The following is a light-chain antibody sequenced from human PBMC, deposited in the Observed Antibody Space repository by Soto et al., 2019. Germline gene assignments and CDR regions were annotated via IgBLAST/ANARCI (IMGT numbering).Light chain of an antibody. J-gene: IGKJ4*01. Sequence: EIVLTQSPATLSLSPGERATLSCRASQTVSSYLAWYQQKPGQAPRLLIYDASNRATGIPARFSGSGSGTDFTLTISSLQSEDFAVYYCQQHNNWPLTFGGGT. V-gene: IGKV3-11*01. CDR1: QTVSSY. CDR2: DAS. CDR3: QQHNNWPLT.